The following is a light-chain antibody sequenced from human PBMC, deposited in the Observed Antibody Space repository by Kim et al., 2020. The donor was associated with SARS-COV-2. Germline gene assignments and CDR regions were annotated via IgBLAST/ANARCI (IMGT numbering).Light chain of an antibody. J-gene: IGLJ2*01. CDR2: LNSDGSH. CDR3: QTWGTVV. V-gene: IGLV4-69*01. CDR1: SGHSSYA. Sequence: LGASVKLTCTLSSGHSSYAIAWHQQQPEKGPRYLTKLNSDGSHSKGDGIPDRFSGSSSGAERYLTISSLQSEDEADYYCQTWGTVVFGGGTQLTV.